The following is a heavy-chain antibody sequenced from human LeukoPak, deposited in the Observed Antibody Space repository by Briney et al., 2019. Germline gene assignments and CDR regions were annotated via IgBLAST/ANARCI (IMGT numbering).Heavy chain of an antibody. J-gene: IGHJ4*02. CDR3: ARGAFDSSGYLGY. CDR2: IYSGGST. CDR1: GFTVSSNY. D-gene: IGHD3-22*01. V-gene: IGHV3-66*01. Sequence: GGSLRLSCAVSGFTVSSNYMSWVRQAPGKGLEWVSVIYSGGSTYYADSVKGRFTISRDNSKNTLYLQMNSLRAEDTAVYYCARGAFDSSGYLGYWGQGTLVTVSS.